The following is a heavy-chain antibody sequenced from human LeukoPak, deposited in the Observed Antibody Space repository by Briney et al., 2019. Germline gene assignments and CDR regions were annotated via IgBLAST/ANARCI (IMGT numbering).Heavy chain of an antibody. Sequence: GGSLRLSCATSGFIFSDYRMTWVRQAPGKGLEWVANIKKDGSEQKYVDSVKGRFTISRDNAKNSLYLQMNSLRAEDTALYYCAKADIAAAGTLTTIDYWGQGTLVTVSS. V-gene: IGHV3-7*03. D-gene: IGHD6-13*01. CDR2: IKKDGSEQ. CDR1: GFIFSDYR. CDR3: AKADIAAAGTLTTIDY. J-gene: IGHJ4*02.